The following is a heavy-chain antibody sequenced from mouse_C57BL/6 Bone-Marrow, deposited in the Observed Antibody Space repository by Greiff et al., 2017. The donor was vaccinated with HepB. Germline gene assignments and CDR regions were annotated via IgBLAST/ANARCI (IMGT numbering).Heavy chain of an antibody. J-gene: IGHJ3*01. Sequence: QVQLKQSGAELARPGASVKLSCKASGYTFTSYGISWVKQRTGQGLEWIGEIYPRSGNTYYNEKFKGKATLTADKSSSTAYMELRSLTSEDSGVYFCARTIYYDYGPWFAYWGQGTLVTVSA. CDR3: ARTIYYDYGPWFAY. V-gene: IGHV1-81*01. CDR2: IYPRSGNT. D-gene: IGHD2-4*01. CDR1: GYTFTSYG.